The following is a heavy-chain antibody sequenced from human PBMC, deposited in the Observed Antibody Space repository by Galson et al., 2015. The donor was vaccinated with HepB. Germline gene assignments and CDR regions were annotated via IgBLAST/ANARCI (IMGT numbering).Heavy chain of an antibody. D-gene: IGHD2-15*01. Sequence: SVKVSCKASGYTFTSYYMHWVRQAPGQGLEWMGIINPSGGSTSYAQKFQGRVTMTRDTSTSTVYMGLSSLRSEDTAVYYCAREGYCSGGSCYNWFDPWGQGTLVTVSS. V-gene: IGHV1-46*01. CDR2: INPSGGST. CDR3: AREGYCSGGSCYNWFDP. CDR1: GYTFTSYY. J-gene: IGHJ5*02.